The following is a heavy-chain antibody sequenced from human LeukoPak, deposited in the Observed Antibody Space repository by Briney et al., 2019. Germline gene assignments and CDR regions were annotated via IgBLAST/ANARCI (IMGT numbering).Heavy chain of an antibody. V-gene: IGHV5-51*01. CDR3: ARVDRRGYSDYTAILPDY. J-gene: IGHJ4*02. CDR2: IYPGDSDT. CDR1: GYNFTNYW. D-gene: IGHD5-12*01. Sequence: RGESLKISCKGSGYNFTNYWIGWVRQMPGKGLEWMGIIYPGDSDTTYSPSFQGQVTISADKSISTAYLQWSSLKASDTAMYYCARVDRRGYSDYTAILPDYWGQGTLVTVSS.